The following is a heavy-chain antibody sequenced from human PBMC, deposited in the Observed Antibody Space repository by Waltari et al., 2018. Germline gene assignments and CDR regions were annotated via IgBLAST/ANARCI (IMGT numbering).Heavy chain of an antibody. D-gene: IGHD6-19*01. CDR2: IYPGDSDT. CDR3: ARPDSSGWYQKWYFDY. V-gene: IGHV5-51*01. J-gene: IGHJ4*02. Sequence: EVQLVQSGAEVKKPGESLKISCKGSGYSFTSYWIGWVRQMPGKGLEWMGIIYPGDSDTRYSPSFQGQVTISADKSISTAYLQWSSLKASGTAMYYCARPDSSGWYQKWYFDYWGQGTLVTVSS. CDR1: GYSFTSYW.